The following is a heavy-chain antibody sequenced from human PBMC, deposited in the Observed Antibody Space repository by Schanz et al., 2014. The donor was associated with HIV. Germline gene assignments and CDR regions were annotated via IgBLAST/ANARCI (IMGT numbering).Heavy chain of an antibody. CDR1: GGSISSSSYY. CDR2: IYYSGST. V-gene: IGHV4-39*01. J-gene: IGHJ4*02. D-gene: IGHD6-13*01. CDR3: ARPPAAAGPFDY. Sequence: QLQLQESGPGLVKPSETLSLTCTVSGGSISSSSYYWGWIRQPPGKGLEWIGSIYYSGSTYYNPSLKIRAPIPVAPSKNRFPLKLSSLTAADTAVYYCARPPAAAGPFDYWGQGTLVTVSS.